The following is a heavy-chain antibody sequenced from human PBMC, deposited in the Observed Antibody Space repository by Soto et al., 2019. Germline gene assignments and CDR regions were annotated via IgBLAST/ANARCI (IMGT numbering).Heavy chain of an antibody. D-gene: IGHD3-10*01. CDR1: GFPISSSSYY. V-gene: IGHV4-39*01. J-gene: IGHJ3*02. Sequence: PSETMSLPWSFAGFPISSSSYYWGWIRQPPGKGLEWIGSIYYSGSTYYNPSLKSRVTISVDTSKNQFSLKLSSVTAADTAVYYCASFYGSGSFVYDAFDIWGQGTMVTVSS. CDR2: IYYSGST. CDR3: ASFYGSGSFVYDAFDI.